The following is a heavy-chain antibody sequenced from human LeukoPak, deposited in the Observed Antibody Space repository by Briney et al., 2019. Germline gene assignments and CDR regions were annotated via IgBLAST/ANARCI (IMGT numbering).Heavy chain of an antibody. J-gene: IGHJ5*02. Sequence: ASVKVSCKPSGYTSTVYYMHWVRHAPGQGLGWMGWINPNSGGTNYAQKFQGTGTMTRDTSTRTAYKVPSRVMTRQPALYVCARDGYGDYGKFEPSGQRALLTVSS. CDR1: GYTSTVYY. CDR2: INPNSGGT. V-gene: IGHV1-2*02. CDR3: ARDGYGDYGKFEP. D-gene: IGHD4-17*01.